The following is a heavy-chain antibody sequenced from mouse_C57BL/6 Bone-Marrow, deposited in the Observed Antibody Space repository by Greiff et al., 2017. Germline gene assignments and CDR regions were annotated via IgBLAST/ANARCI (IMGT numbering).Heavy chain of an antibody. J-gene: IGHJ4*01. CDR1: GYTFTGYW. Sequence: VQLQQSGAELMKPGASVKLSCKATGYTFTGYWIEWVKQRPGHGLEWIGEILPGSGSTNSNEKFKGKATFTADTSSNTAYMQLSSLTTEDSAIXYGAGSHRCDAMDYWGQGTTVTVSS. V-gene: IGHV1-9*01. CDR2: ILPGSGST. CDR3: AGSHRCDAMDY.